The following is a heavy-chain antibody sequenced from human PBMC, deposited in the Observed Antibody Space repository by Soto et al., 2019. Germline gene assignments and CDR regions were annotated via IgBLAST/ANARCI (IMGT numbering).Heavy chain of an antibody. Sequence: ALVKVSCKASGGTFSSYAISWVRQAPGQGLEWMGGIIPIFGTANYAQKFQGRVTITADESTSTAYMELSSLRSEDTAVYYCASPTTVTTMAYYYYYGMDVWGQGTTVTVSS. CDR1: GGTFSSYA. J-gene: IGHJ6*02. CDR2: IIPIFGTA. D-gene: IGHD4-17*01. CDR3: ASPTTVTTMAYYYYYGMDV. V-gene: IGHV1-69*13.